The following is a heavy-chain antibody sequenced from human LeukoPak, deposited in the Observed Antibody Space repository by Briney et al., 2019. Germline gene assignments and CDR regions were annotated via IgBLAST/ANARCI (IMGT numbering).Heavy chain of an antibody. CDR2: IIPIFGTA. CDR3: AREYLVYYGSGSYYLDY. D-gene: IGHD3-10*01. V-gene: IGHV1-69*06. CDR1: GGTFSSYA. Sequence: ASVKVSCKASGGTFSSYAISWVRQAPGQGLEWMGGIIPIFGTANYAQKFQGRVTITADKSTSTAYMELSSLRSEDTAVYYCAREYLVYYGSGSYYLDYWGQGTLVTVSS. J-gene: IGHJ4*02.